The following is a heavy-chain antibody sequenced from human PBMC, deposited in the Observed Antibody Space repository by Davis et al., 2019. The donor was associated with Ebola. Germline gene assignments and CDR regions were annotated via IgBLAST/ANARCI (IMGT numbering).Heavy chain of an antibody. J-gene: IGHJ4*02. Sequence: SLKISCAASGFTFDDYAMHWVRQAPGKGLEWVSGISWNSGSIGYADSVKGRFTISRDNAKNSLYLQMNSLRDEDTAVYYCAREGYDYVWGSYRYGFDYWGQGTLVTVSS. D-gene: IGHD3-16*02. V-gene: IGHV3-9*01. CDR2: ISWNSGSI. CDR3: AREGYDYVWGSYRYGFDY. CDR1: GFTFDDYA.